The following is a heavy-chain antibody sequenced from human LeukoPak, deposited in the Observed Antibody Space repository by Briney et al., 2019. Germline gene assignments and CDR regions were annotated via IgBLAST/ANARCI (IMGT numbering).Heavy chain of an antibody. V-gene: IGHV1-2*02. CDR1: GYTFTSYA. CDR2: INPNSGGT. D-gene: IGHD3-22*01. CDR3: AREYYYDSSGSYFDY. J-gene: IGHJ4*02. Sequence: ASVKVSCKASGYTFTSYAMNWVRQAPGQGLEWMGWINPNSGGTNYAQKFQGRVTMTRDTSISTAYMELSRLRSDDTAVYYCAREYYYDSSGSYFDYWGQGTLVTVSS.